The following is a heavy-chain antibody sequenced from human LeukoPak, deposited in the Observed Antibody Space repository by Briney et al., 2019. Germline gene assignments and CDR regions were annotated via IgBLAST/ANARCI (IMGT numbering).Heavy chain of an antibody. CDR3: ARDSYYYDSSGYPTYFDY. Sequence: GGSLRLSCAASGFTVTNNYMSWVRQAPGKGLEWVSVIYSGGTTYYADSVKGRFTIFRDNSKNTVYLQMNSLRVEDTAVYYCARDSYYYDSSGYPTYFDYWGQGTLVTVSS. D-gene: IGHD3-22*01. J-gene: IGHJ4*02. CDR2: IYSGGTT. CDR1: GFTVTNNY. V-gene: IGHV3-53*01.